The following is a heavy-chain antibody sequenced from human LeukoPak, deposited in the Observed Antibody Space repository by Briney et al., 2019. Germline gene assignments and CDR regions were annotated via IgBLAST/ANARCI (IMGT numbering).Heavy chain of an antibody. J-gene: IGHJ6*03. Sequence: GGSLRLSWAASGFTVSSNCMSWVRQVAGKGREWVSVIYSGGTTEYAVSVKGRFTISRDNTKNTLYRQMNSLRAEDTTVYYCARDGYGYNYMDVWGKGTTVTVSS. CDR1: GFTVSSNC. CDR2: IYSGGTT. D-gene: IGHD1-1*01. V-gene: IGHV3-53*01. CDR3: ARDGYGYNYMDV.